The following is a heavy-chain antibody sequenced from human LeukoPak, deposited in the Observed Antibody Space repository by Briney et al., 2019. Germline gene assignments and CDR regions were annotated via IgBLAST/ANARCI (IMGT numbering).Heavy chain of an antibody. CDR2: IRSKAYGGTT. Sequence: GRSLRLSCTASGFTFGDYAMSWFRQAPGKGLEWGGFIRSKAYGGTTEYAASVKGRFTISRDDSKSIAYLQMNSLKTEDTAVYYCTRTYYYDSSGYLNIDYWGQGTLVTVSS. CDR3: TRTYYYDSSGYLNIDY. J-gene: IGHJ4*02. D-gene: IGHD3-22*01. V-gene: IGHV3-49*03. CDR1: GFTFGDYA.